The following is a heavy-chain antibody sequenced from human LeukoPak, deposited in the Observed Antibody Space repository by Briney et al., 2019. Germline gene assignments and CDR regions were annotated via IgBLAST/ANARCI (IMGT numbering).Heavy chain of an antibody. Sequence: GGSLRLSCAASGFTFSSYGMHWVRQAPGKGLEWVSYISNRGNSIYYADSVKGRFTISRDNGKKSLYLQMNSLRAEDTAVYYCARTPDIAVAGRLDYWGQGTLVTVSS. CDR2: ISNRGNSI. V-gene: IGHV3-48*04. CDR3: ARTPDIAVAGRLDY. D-gene: IGHD6-19*01. CDR1: GFTFSSYG. J-gene: IGHJ4*02.